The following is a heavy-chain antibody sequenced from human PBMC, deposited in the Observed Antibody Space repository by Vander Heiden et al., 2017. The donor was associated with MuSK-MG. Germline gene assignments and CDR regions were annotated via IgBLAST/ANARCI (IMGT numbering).Heavy chain of an antibody. V-gene: IGHV3-30*01. CDR3: ARDRDDYVWGSYRHFDF. D-gene: IGHD3-16*02. Sequence: QVQLVESGGGVVQPGRSLRLSCAASGFTFSSYALHWVRQGPGKGLEWVAVISSDGSNTFYADSVKGRFTISRDNSKNTLYLQMNSLRAEDTALYYCARDRDDYVWGSYRHFDFWGQGTLVTVSS. CDR2: ISSDGSNT. CDR1: GFTFSSYA. J-gene: IGHJ4*02.